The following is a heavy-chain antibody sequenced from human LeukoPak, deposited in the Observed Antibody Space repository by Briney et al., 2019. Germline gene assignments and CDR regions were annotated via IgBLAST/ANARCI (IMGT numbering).Heavy chain of an antibody. J-gene: IGHJ4*02. V-gene: IGHV4-39*01. CDR3: AIYNNSAVEY. Sequence: SETLTLTCTVSGGSISSSSYHGGWIRQPPGKGLEWIGTIYYTGTTYYNPSLKSRVTISVDTSKNQFSLTLNSVTAADTAVYYCAIYNNSAVEYWGQGALVTVSS. D-gene: IGHD1-1*01. CDR1: GGSISSSSYH. CDR2: IYYTGTT.